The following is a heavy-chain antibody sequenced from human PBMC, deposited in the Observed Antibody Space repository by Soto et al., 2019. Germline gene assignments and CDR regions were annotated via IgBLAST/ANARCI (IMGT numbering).Heavy chain of an antibody. CDR3: ARGDIEDSNYADY. J-gene: IGHJ4*02. V-gene: IGHV1-8*01. CDR1: GYTFTSYD. CDR2: MNPNSGNT. D-gene: IGHD4-4*01. Sequence: QVQLVKSGAEVKKPGASVKVSCKASGYTFTSYDINWVRQATGQGLEWMGWMNPNSGNTGYAQDFLGRVTMTRNTYISTDYMELSSLRSEDTAVYYCARGDIEDSNYADYCGQGTLVTVSS.